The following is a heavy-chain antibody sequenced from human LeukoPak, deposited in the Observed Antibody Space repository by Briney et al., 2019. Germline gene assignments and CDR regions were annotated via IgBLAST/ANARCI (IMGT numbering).Heavy chain of an antibody. Sequence: GGSLRLSCAASGFTFSSYAMSWVRQAPGKGLEWVSAISGSGGSTYYADSVKGRFTISRDNSKNTLYLQMNSLRAEDTAVYYCAKFTGATRYYYDSSGYPARGAFDIWGQGTMVTVSS. J-gene: IGHJ3*02. CDR2: ISGSGGST. CDR1: GFTFSSYA. V-gene: IGHV3-23*01. CDR3: AKFTGATRYYYDSSGYPARGAFDI. D-gene: IGHD3-22*01.